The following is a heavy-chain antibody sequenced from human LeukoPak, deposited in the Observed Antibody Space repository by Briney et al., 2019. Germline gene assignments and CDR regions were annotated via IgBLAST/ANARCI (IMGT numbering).Heavy chain of an antibody. J-gene: IGHJ4*02. CDR3: ARGYCSSTSCYLGN. D-gene: IGHD2-2*01. Sequence: GGSLRLSCAASGFTFSSYWMHWVRQAPGKGLVWVSRINSDGSSTSYADSVKGRFTISRDNAKNTLYLQMNSPRAEDTAAYYCARGYCSSTSCYLGNWGQGTLVTVSS. CDR1: GFTFSSYW. V-gene: IGHV3-74*01. CDR2: INSDGSST.